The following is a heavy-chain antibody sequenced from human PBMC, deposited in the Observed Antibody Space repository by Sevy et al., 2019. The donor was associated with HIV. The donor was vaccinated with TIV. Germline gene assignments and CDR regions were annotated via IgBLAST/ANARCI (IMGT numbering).Heavy chain of an antibody. V-gene: IGHV4-59*08. CDR3: ARGLAYYFDS. Sequence: SETLSLTCTLSGDSISSYYSTWVRQPPGKGLEWIGYLYYSGITNYNPSLKSRVTMSIDTSKNQFSLKLSSVTAADTAVYYCARGLAYYFDSWGQGTLVTVSS. CDR1: GDSISSYY. CDR2: LYYSGIT. J-gene: IGHJ4*02. D-gene: IGHD4-17*01.